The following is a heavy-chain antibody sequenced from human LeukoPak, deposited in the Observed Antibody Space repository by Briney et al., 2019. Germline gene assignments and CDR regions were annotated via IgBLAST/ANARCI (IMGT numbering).Heavy chain of an antibody. Sequence: GRSLRLSCAASGFTFSGYGMHWVRQAPGKGLEWVAVISYDGSNKYYADSVKGRSTISRDNSKNTLYLQMNSLRAEDTAVYYCAKDPGWPQEYYFDYWGQGTLVTVSS. D-gene: IGHD2-15*01. CDR3: AKDPGWPQEYYFDY. CDR2: ISYDGSNK. J-gene: IGHJ4*02. V-gene: IGHV3-30*18. CDR1: GFTFSGYG.